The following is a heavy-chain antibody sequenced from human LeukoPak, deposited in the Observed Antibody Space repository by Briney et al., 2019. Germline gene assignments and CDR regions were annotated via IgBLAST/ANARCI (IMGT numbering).Heavy chain of an antibody. Sequence: PSETLSLTCTVSGGSISSYYWSWIRQPPGKGLEWIGYIYYSGSTNHNPSLKSRVTISVDTSKNQFSLKLSSVTAADTAVYYCARDRGPPIDYWGQGTLVTVSS. CDR1: GGSISSYY. CDR3: ARDRGPPIDY. V-gene: IGHV4-59*01. J-gene: IGHJ4*02. CDR2: IYYSGST.